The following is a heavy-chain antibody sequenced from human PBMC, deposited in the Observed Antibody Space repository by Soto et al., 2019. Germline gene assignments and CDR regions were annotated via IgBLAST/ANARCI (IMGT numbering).Heavy chain of an antibody. D-gene: IGHD2-21*02. Sequence: QITLKESGPTLVKPTQTLTLTCTFSGFSLSTIGVGVGWIHQPPGKALEWLALIYWDDDKRYSPSLKSRLTVTKDTSKNQVVLTMTNMDPVDTATYYCVQSRCGGDCLQSYSSHSYYGLDVWGQGTTVTVSS. J-gene: IGHJ6*02. CDR3: VQSRCGGDCLQSYSSHSYYGLDV. CDR2: IYWDDDK. CDR1: GFSLSTIGVG. V-gene: IGHV2-5*02.